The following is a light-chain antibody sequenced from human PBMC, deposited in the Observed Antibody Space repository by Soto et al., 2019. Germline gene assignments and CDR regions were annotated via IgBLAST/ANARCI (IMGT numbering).Light chain of an antibody. CDR3: QHYNDWPPTWT. CDR1: QSVSSK. Sequence: EIVMTQSPATLSVSPGERATLSCRASQSVSSKLAWYQQKPGQAPRVLIYGASTRATGIPARFSGSGCGTEFTLTISSLQTEDFAVYYCQHYNDWPPTWTFDQGTRVEIK. CDR2: GAS. J-gene: IGKJ1*01. V-gene: IGKV3-15*01.